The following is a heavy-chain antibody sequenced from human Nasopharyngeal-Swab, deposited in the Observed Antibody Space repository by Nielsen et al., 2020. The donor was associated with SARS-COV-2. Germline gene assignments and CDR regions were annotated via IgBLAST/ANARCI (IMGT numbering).Heavy chain of an antibody. CDR1: GFTVSSHY. CDR2: IYSGGST. Sequence: GESLKISCAASGFTVSSHYMSWVRQAPGKGLEWVSVIYSGGSTYYADSVKGRFTISRDNSKNTLYLQMNSLRAEDTAVYYCARDHRGSYYSDYYYGMDVWGQGTTVTVSS. J-gene: IGHJ6*02. D-gene: IGHD1-26*01. V-gene: IGHV3-53*01. CDR3: ARDHRGSYYSDYYYGMDV.